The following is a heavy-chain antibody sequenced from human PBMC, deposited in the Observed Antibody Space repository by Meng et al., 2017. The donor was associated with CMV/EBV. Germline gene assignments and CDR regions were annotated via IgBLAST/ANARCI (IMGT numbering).Heavy chain of an antibody. V-gene: IGHV3-15*01. CDR1: GFTFSNAW. J-gene: IGHJ6*02. CDR2: IKSKTDGGTT. CDR3: TTGHYYYGMDV. Sequence: GGSLRLSCAASGFTFSNAWMSWVRQVPGKGLEWVGRIKSKTDGGTTDYAAPVKGRFTISRDDSKNTLYLQMNSLKTEDTAVYYCTTGHYYYGMDVWGQGTTVTVSS.